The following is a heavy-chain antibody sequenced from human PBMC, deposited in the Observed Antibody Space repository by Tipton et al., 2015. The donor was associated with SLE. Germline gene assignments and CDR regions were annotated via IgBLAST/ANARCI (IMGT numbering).Heavy chain of an antibody. J-gene: IGHJ5*02. Sequence: TLSLTCTVSGASIGSSSYYWVWFRQPPGKGLEWTGSVYYSGSTSYNPSLKSRVTISMDTSKNQFSLKLNSVTAADTAVYYCARDKNLNWFDPWGQGTLITVSS. CDR3: ARDKNLNWFDP. CDR2: VYYSGST. V-gene: IGHV4-39*07. CDR1: GASIGSSSYY.